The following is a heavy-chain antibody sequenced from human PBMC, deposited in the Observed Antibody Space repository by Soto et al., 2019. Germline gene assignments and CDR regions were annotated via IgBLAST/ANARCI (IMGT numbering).Heavy chain of an antibody. CDR2: IIPVFGTT. CDR1: GGSFSAYA. D-gene: IGHD3-10*01. CDR3: AFGWLSYPDYGLDV. V-gene: IGHV1-69*06. Sequence: QVQVVQSGAEVKKPGSSVKVSCRASGGSFSAYALSWVRQAPGQGLEWMGGIIPVFGTTNYARKFQGRLSVSADRGTRTASAYMELSSLISEDTAIYYCAFGWLSYPDYGLDVWGRGTTVIVSS. J-gene: IGHJ6*02.